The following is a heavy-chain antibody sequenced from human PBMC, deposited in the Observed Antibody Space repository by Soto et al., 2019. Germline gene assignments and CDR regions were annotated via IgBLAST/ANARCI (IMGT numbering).Heavy chain of an antibody. CDR2: ISSGGDSP. D-gene: IGHD2-21*02. CDR1: GFTFSSYE. Sequence: EVQLVESGGGLAQPGGSLRLSCAASGFTFSSYEMNWVRQAPGKTLEWISYISSGGDSPHYADSVKGRFTISRDNAKNSLYLQMNSLRADDTAVYYCARGTATDGLDSWSQGTLVTVSS. V-gene: IGHV3-48*03. J-gene: IGHJ5*01. CDR3: ARGTATDGLDS.